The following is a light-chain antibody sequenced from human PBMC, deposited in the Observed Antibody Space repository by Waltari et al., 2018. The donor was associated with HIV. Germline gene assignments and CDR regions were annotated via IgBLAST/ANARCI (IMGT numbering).Light chain of an antibody. Sequence: SYELTQPPSVSVSPGQTASITCSGDKLGDKYASWYQQRPGPSPLLGIEEESKRPSGIPERFSGSNAGNTATLTISGTQSMDEADFYCQAWDSNTVVFGGGTKLTVL. V-gene: IGLV3-1*01. CDR1: KLGDKY. CDR3: QAWDSNTVV. CDR2: EES. J-gene: IGLJ2*01.